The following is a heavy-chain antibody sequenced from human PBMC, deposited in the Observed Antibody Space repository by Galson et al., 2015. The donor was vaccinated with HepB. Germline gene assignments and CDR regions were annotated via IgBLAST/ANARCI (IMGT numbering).Heavy chain of an antibody. D-gene: IGHD3-9*01. Sequence: SLRLSCAASGFTFSSYSMNWVRQAPGKGLEWVSYISSSSSTIYYADSVKGRFTISRDNAKNSLYLQMNSLRAEDTAVYYCARDLRSDDILTGYYNNWFDPWGQGTLVTVSS. CDR1: GFTFSSYS. V-gene: IGHV3-48*01. CDR3: ARDLRSDDILTGYYNNWFDP. J-gene: IGHJ5*02. CDR2: ISSSSSTI.